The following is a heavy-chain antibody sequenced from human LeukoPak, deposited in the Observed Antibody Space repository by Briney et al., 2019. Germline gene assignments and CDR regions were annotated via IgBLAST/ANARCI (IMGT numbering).Heavy chain of an antibody. D-gene: IGHD3-22*01. V-gene: IGHV1-8*01. CDR2: MNPNSGNT. CDR1: GYTFTSYD. J-gene: IGHJ4*02. CDR3: ARSLDSSGPFDY. Sequence: ASVKVSCKASGYTFTSYDINWVRQATGQGLEWMGWMNPNSGNTGYAQKFQGRVTITADKSTSTAYMELSSLRSEDTAVYYCARSLDSSGPFDYWGQGTLVTVSS.